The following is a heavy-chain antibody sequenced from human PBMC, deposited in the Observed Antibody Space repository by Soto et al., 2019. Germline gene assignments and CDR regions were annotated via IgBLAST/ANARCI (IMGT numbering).Heavy chain of an antibody. V-gene: IGHV2-5*02. Sequence: SGPTPVNPTQTLTLTCAFSGFSLSTSGMGGGWIRQPPGKALEWLALIYWDDDKRHSPSLKSRLTITKDTSKNQVVLTMTNMDPLDAATSYCAHRRMDVWGQGTTVTVSS. CDR2: IYWDDDK. CDR1: GFSLSTSGMG. J-gene: IGHJ6*02. CDR3: AHRRMDV.